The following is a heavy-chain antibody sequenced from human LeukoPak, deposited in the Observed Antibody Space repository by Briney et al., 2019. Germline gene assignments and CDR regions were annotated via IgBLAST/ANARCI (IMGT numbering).Heavy chain of an antibody. CDR1: GFTFSSYA. D-gene: IGHD2-2*01. Sequence: PGGSLRLSCAASGFTFSSYAMSWVHQAPGKGLEWVSSISGSGGSTYYADSVKGRFTISRDNSKNTLYLQMNSLRAEDTAVYYCASTSYCSSTSCHRHFDYWGQGTLVTVSS. V-gene: IGHV3-23*01. J-gene: IGHJ4*02. CDR2: ISGSGGST. CDR3: ASTSYCSSTSCHRHFDY.